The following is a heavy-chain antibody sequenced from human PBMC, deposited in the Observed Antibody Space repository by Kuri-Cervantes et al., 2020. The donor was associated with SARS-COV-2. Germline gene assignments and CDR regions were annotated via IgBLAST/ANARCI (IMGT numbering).Heavy chain of an antibody. CDR3: SRGHTSNSWDNWFDP. Sequence: ASVKVSCKASGYTFTGYYLHGVRQAPGQGREWMGWINPNSGGTNYAQKFQGRGTMTRDTSISTAYMELSRLRSDDTAVYYCSRGHTSNSWDNWFDPLGQGTLVTVSS. J-gene: IGHJ5*02. CDR1: GYTFTGYY. V-gene: IGHV1-2*02. CDR2: INPNSGGT. D-gene: IGHD6-13*01.